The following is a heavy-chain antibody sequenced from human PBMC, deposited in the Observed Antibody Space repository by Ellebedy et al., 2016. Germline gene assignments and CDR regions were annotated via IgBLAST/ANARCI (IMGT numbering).Heavy chain of an antibody. J-gene: IGHJ4*02. CDR1: GYTFSSYY. CDR3: ARGDNTFYAYSGSSDFDN. CDR2: INPRGGRT. V-gene: IGHV1-46*01. Sequence: ASVKVSCKASGYTFSSYYMHWVRQAPGQGLEWMGVINPRGGRTSYAQKLQGRVTMTRDTSTSTVYMELSSLRSEDTAVYYCARGDNTFYAYSGSSDFDNWGQGTLVTVTS. D-gene: IGHD1-26*01.